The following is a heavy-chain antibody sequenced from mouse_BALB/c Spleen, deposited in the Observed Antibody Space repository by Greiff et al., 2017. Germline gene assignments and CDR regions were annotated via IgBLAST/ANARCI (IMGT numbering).Heavy chain of an antibody. CDR3: ARSGGYPSFAY. D-gene: IGHD2-2*01. Sequence: EVQLQQSGPELVKPGASVKMSCKASGYTFTSYVMHWVKQKPGQGLEWIGYINPYNDGTKYNEKFKGKATLTSDKSSSTAYMELSSLTSEDSAVYYCARSGGYPSFAYWGQGTLVTVSA. V-gene: IGHV1-14*01. J-gene: IGHJ3*01. CDR2: INPYNDGT. CDR1: GYTFTSYV.